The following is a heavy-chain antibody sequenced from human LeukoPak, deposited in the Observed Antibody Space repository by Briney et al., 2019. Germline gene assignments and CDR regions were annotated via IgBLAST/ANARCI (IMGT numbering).Heavy chain of an antibody. CDR1: GFTFSSYA. CDR3: AKDLSPWTGLLTVAGSDAFDI. V-gene: IGHV3-23*01. J-gene: IGHJ3*02. Sequence: PGGSLRLSCAASGFTFSSYAMSWVRQAPGKGLEWVSAISGSGGSTYYADSVKGRFTISRDNSKNTLYLQMNSLRVEDTAVYYCAKDLSPWTGLLTVAGSDAFDIWGQGTVVTVSS. CDR2: ISGSGGST. D-gene: IGHD6-19*01.